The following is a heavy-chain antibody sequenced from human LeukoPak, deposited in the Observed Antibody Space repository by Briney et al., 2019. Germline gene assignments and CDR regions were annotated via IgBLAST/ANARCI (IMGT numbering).Heavy chain of an antibody. Sequence: GGSLRLSCAASGFTFSGSAMRWVRQASGKGLEWVGRIRSKANSYATAYAASVKGRFTISRDDSKNTAYLQMNSLKTEDTAVYYCTTGYGDYVWDNYYYYYGMDVWGQGTTVTVSS. CDR1: GFTFSGSA. V-gene: IGHV3-73*01. D-gene: IGHD4-17*01. CDR2: IRSKANSYAT. J-gene: IGHJ6*02. CDR3: TTGYGDYVWDNYYYYYGMDV.